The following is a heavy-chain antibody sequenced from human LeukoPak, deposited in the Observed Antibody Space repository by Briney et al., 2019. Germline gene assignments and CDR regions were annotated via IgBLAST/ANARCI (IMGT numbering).Heavy chain of an antibody. D-gene: IGHD4/OR15-4a*01. V-gene: IGHV4-59*01. CDR2: IYYSGST. CDR3: AREVSDYGGNWFDP. Sequence: SETLSLTCTVSGGSISSYYWSWIRQPPGKGLEWIGYIYYSGSTNYNPSLKSRVTISIDTSKNQFSLKLNSVTAADTAVYYCAREVSDYGGNWFDPWGQGTLVTVSS. J-gene: IGHJ5*02. CDR1: GGSISSYY.